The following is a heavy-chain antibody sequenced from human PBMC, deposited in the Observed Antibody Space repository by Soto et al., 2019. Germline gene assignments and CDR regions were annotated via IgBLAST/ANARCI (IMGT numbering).Heavy chain of an antibody. Sequence: ASVKVSCKASGYTFTSYGISWVRQAPGQGLEWMGWISAYNGNTKYSQKFQGRVTITRDTSASTAYMELSSLRSEDTAVYYCARGYYGMDVWGQGTTVTVSS. CDR3: ARGYYGMDV. CDR2: ISAYNGNT. CDR1: GYTFTSYG. V-gene: IGHV1-18*01. J-gene: IGHJ6*02.